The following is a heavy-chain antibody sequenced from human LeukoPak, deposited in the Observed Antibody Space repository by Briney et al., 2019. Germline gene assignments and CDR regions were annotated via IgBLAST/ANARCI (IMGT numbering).Heavy chain of an antibody. D-gene: IGHD2-2*01. CDR1: GLIFNSYA. J-gene: IGHJ3*02. CDR2: ISGNTGNT. CDR3: AKDPRFSYCSSSTCAYAFHI. Sequence: GGSLRLSCAASGLIFNSYAMSWVCQSPGKGLEWISTISGNTGNTYHADSVKGRFTISRDNSKNTLYLQMNSLRAEDTAVYYCAKDPRFSYCSSSTCAYAFHIWGQGTMVTVSP. V-gene: IGHV3-23*01.